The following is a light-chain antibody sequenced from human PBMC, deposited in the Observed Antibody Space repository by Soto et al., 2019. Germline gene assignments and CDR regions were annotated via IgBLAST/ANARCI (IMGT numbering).Light chain of an antibody. CDR2: GAS. CDR1: QSVSSN. Sequence: EILMTQSPATLSVSPGERATLSCRASQSVSSNLAWYQQKPGQAPRLLIYGASTRATGIPARFSGSGSGTELNINISSRQSEDFAVYYCQQYNNWPWTFGQGTNVEIK. CDR3: QQYNNWPWT. V-gene: IGKV3-15*01. J-gene: IGKJ1*01.